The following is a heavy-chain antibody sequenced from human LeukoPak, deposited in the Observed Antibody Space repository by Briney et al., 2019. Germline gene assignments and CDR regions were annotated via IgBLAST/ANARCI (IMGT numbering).Heavy chain of an antibody. Sequence: PSETLSLTCTVSGGSISSYYWSWIRQPPGKGLEWIGYIYYSGSTNYNPSLKSRVTISVDTSKNQFSLKLSSVTAADTAVYYCARHRGYGSGSYCPYYYMDVWGKGTTVTVSS. J-gene: IGHJ6*03. CDR2: IYYSGST. CDR1: GGSISSYY. D-gene: IGHD3-10*01. V-gene: IGHV4-59*08. CDR3: ARHRGYGSGSYCPYYYMDV.